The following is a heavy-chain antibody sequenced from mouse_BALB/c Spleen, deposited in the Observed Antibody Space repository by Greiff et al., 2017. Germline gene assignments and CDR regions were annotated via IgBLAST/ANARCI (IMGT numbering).Heavy chain of an antibody. D-gene: IGHD1-1*01. Sequence: VQRVESGPGLVQPSQSLSITCTVSGFSLTSYGVHWVRQSPGKGLEWLGVIWSGGSTDYNAAFISRLSISKDNSKSQVFFKMNSLQANDTAIYYCASYGGAMDYWGQGTSVTVSS. J-gene: IGHJ4*01. CDR3: ASYGGAMDY. CDR1: GFSLTSYG. CDR2: IWSGGST. V-gene: IGHV2-2*02.